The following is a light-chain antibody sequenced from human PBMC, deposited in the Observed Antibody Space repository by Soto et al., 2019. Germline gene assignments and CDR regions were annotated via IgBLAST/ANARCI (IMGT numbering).Light chain of an antibody. CDR2: AAS. CDR3: QHSDTFSWT. Sequence: IQMTQFPSTLSASFGGRVTITCRASQDIDISLAWFQQRPGEAPKLLIFAASGLESGVPSTFSGSVSGTEGTITISSVKKDDGSTYFCQHSDTFSWTFGQGTKVDIK. CDR1: QDIDIS. V-gene: IGKV1-5*01. J-gene: IGKJ1*01.